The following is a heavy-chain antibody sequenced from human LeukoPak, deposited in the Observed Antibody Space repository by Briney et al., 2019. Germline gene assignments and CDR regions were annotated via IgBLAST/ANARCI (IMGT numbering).Heavy chain of an antibody. D-gene: IGHD1-1*01. CDR3: AKALPEVSTGGDVDY. V-gene: IGHV3-23*01. CDR2: ISGSGGVT. J-gene: IGHJ4*02. CDR1: GFTFSSYA. Sequence: GGSLRLSCAASGFTFSSYAMSWVRQAPGKGLEWVSGISGSGGVTYYADSVKGRFTISRDNSKNSLYLQINSPRADDTDVYYCAKALPEVSTGGDVDYWGQGTLVTVSS.